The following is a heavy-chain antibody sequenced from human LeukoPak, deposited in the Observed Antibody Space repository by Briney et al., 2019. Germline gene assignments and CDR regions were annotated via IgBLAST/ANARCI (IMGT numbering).Heavy chain of an antibody. CDR1: GYTFTGYY. CDR2: INPNSGDT. V-gene: IGHV1-2*02. D-gene: IGHD6-13*01. CDR3: AVPYSSSWGSFDY. Sequence: ASVKVSCRASGYTFTGYYMHWVRQAPGQGLEWMGWINPNSGDTNYAQKFQGRVTMTRDTSISTAYMELSSLRSDDTAVYYCAVPYSSSWGSFDYWGQGTLVTVSS. J-gene: IGHJ4*02.